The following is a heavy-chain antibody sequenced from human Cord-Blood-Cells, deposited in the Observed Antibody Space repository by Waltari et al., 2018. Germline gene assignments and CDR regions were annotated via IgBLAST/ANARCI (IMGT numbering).Heavy chain of an antibody. CDR2: INHSGST. CDR3: ARVNYYGSGSYTIDY. CDR1: GGSFSGYY. D-gene: IGHD3-10*01. Sequence: QVQLQQWGAGLLKPSETLSLTCAVYGGSFSGYYWSWIRQPPGKGLEWIGEINHSGSTNYSPSLKSRVTISVDTSKNQFSLKLSSVTAADTAVYYCARVNYYGSGSYTIDYWGQGTLVTVSS. J-gene: IGHJ4*02. V-gene: IGHV4-34*01.